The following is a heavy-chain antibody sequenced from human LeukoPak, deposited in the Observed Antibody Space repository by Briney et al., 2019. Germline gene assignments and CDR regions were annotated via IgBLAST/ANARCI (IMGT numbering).Heavy chain of an antibody. Sequence: PSETLSLTCTVSGGSISSGGYYWSWIRQPPGKGLEWIGYIYHSGSTYYNPSLKSRVTISVDRSKNQFSLKLSSVTAADTAVYYCARRPHQYSSSVRKRSYWYFDLWGRGTLVTVTS. D-gene: IGHD6-6*01. J-gene: IGHJ2*01. V-gene: IGHV4-30-2*01. CDR2: IYHSGST. CDR1: GGSISSGGYY. CDR3: ARRPHQYSSSVRKRSYWYFDL.